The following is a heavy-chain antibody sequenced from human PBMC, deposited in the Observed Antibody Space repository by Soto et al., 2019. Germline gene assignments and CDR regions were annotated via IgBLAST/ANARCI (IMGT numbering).Heavy chain of an antibody. CDR1: GDSVSSNSAA. CDR2: TYYRSKWYN. V-gene: IGHV6-1*01. D-gene: IGHD3-22*01. CDR3: ARDLYDSSGYYDRPFDY. J-gene: IGHJ4*02. Sequence: PSQTLSLTCAISGDSVSSNSAAWNWIRQSPSRGLEWLGRTYYRSKWYNDYAVSVKSRVTINSDTSKNQFSLQLNSVTPEDTAVYYCARDLYDSSGYYDRPFDYWGQGTQVTVSS.